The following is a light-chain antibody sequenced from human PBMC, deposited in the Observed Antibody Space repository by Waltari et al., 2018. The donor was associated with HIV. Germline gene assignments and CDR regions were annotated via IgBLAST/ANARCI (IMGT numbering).Light chain of an antibody. CDR3: QHYNSWPPWT. CDR1: QSVSSN. CDR2: DAS. Sequence: EIVMTQSPATLSVSPGERATLSCSASQSVSSNLAWYQQKPGQAPRLLIYDASARATGIPARFSGSGSGTEFTLTISSLQSKDFAVYYCQHYNSWPPWTFGQGTKVEIK. J-gene: IGKJ1*01. V-gene: IGKV3-15*01.